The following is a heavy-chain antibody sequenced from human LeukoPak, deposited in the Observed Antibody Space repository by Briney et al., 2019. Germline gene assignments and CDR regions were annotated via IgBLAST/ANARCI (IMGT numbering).Heavy chain of an antibody. CDR1: GGSISSSSYY. CDR2: IYYSGST. Sequence: PSETLSLTCTVSGGSISSSSYYWGWIRQPPGKGLEWIGSIYYSGSTYYNPSLKSRVTISVDTSKNQFSLKLSSATAADTAVYYCARDLDEPYYFDYWGQGTLVTVSS. V-gene: IGHV4-39*07. CDR3: ARDLDEPYYFDY. J-gene: IGHJ4*02. D-gene: IGHD1-1*01.